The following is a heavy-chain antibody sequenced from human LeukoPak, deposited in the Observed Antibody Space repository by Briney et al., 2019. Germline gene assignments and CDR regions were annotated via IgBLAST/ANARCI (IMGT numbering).Heavy chain of an antibody. V-gene: IGHV3-23*01. J-gene: IGHJ3*02. CDR1: GFTFSNFA. D-gene: IGHD6-13*01. CDR3: AKDIAAAYYTYDGFDI. CDR2: ISGSGGIT. Sequence: GGSLRLSCAGSGFTFSNFAMSWVRQAPGKGLEWVSAISGSGGITFYADSVKGRFTISRDNSKNTLYLQMNSLRVDDTALYYCAKDIAAAYYTYDGFDIWGQGTVVTVSS.